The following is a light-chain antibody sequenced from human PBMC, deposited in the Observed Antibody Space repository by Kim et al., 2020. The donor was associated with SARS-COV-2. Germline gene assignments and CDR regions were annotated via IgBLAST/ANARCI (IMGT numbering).Light chain of an antibody. J-gene: IGLJ1*01. CDR2: DVT. CDR3: GSYISSSDLYV. V-gene: IGLV2-14*03. CDR1: SSAVGAYNF. Sequence: QSITISCTGTSSAVGAYNFVSWYQQHPGKAPKLMIYDVTKRPSGVSNRFSGSKSGNTASLTISGLQAEDEADYFCGSYISSSDLYVFGSGTKVTVL.